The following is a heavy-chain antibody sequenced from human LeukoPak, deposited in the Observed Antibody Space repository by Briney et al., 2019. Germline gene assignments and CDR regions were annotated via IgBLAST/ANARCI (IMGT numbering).Heavy chain of an antibody. CDR2: IYYSGRT. V-gene: IGHV4-59*11. D-gene: IGHD3-10*01. Sequence: PSETLSLTCTVSGGSISSHYWSWIRQPPGKGLEWIGYIYYSGRTNYNPSLKSRVTISVDTSKNQFSLKLSSVTAADTAVYYCARVKVRRSFNGGYYFDYWGQGTLVTVSS. CDR1: GGSISSHY. J-gene: IGHJ4*02. CDR3: ARVKVRRSFNGGYYFDY.